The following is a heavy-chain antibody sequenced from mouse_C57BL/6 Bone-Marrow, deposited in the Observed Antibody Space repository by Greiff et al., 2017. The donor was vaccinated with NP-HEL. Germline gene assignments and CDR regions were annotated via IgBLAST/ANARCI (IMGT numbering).Heavy chain of an antibody. Sequence: VQLQESGAELVRPGASVKLSCKASGYTFTDYYINWVKQRPGQGLEWIARIYPGSGNTYYNEKFKGKATLTAEKSSSTAYMQLSSLTSEDSAVYFCARERWSYSFDYWGQGTTLTVSS. CDR1: GYTFTDYY. CDR3: ARERWSYSFDY. J-gene: IGHJ2*01. CDR2: IYPGSGNT. V-gene: IGHV1-76*01. D-gene: IGHD2-3*01.